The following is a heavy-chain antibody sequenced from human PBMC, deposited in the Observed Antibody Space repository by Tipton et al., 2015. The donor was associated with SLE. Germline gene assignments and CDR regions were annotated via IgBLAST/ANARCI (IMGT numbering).Heavy chain of an antibody. CDR2: INPSSGTT. Sequence: QLVQSGAEVKKPGASVKVSCKACGYTFISYYVHWVRQAPGQALEWMGIINPSSGTTNYAPKFQGRVTMTRDTSTTTVYMEMSGLRSEDTAVYYCARDGRAFDVWGQGTMVTVSS. CDR1: GYTFISYY. J-gene: IGHJ3*01. CDR3: ARDGRAFDV. V-gene: IGHV1-46*01.